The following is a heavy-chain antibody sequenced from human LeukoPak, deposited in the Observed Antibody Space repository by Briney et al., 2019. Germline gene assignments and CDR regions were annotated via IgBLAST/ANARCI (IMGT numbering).Heavy chain of an antibody. V-gene: IGHV4-39*07. D-gene: IGHD6-13*01. CDR2: IYYSGST. CDR1: GGSISSSSYY. J-gene: IGHJ3*02. CDR3: ARWRAAADAFDI. Sequence: SETLFLTCTVSGGSISSSSYYWGWIRQPPGKGLEWIGSIYYSGSTYYNPSLKSRVTISVDTSKNQFSLKLSSVTAADTAVYYCARWRAAADAFDIWGQGTMVTVSS.